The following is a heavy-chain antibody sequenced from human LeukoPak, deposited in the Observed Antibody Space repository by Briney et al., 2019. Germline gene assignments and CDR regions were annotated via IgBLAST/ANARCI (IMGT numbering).Heavy chain of an antibody. CDR2: IYTSGST. CDR3: ARGPRIAAAGPKYFQH. CDR1: GGSISSYY. J-gene: IGHJ1*01. Sequence: PSETLSLTCTVSGGSISSYYWSWIRQPAGKGLEWIGRIYTSGSTNYNPSLKSRVTMSVDTSKNQFSLKLSSVTAADTAVYYCARGPRIAAAGPKYFQHWGQGTLVTVSS. D-gene: IGHD6-13*01. V-gene: IGHV4-4*07.